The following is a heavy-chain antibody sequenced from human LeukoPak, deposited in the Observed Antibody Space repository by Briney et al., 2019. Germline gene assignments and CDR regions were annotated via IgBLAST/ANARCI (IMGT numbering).Heavy chain of an antibody. CDR1: GYTFTAYY. CDR3: ASVYSSGRDFEY. CDR2: INPNSGAT. J-gene: IGHJ4*02. D-gene: IGHD6-19*01. Sequence: EASVKVSCKVSGYTFTAYYMHWVRQAPGQGLEWMGWINPNSGATNYAQQFQGRVTMTRDTSISTAYMELSRLRSDDMAVYYCASVYSSGRDFEYWGQGTLVTVSS. V-gene: IGHV1-2*02.